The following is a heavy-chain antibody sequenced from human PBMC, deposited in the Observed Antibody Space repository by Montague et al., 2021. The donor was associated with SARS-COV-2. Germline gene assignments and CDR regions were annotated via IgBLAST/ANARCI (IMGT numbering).Heavy chain of an antibody. CDR2: IYFSGST. J-gene: IGHJ3*02. CDR1: GGSISSYY. V-gene: IGHV4-59*08. Sequence: SETLSLTCTVSGGSISSYYWSWIRQPPGKGLEWIGYIYFSGSTNYNPSLKSRVTISVDTSKNQFPLKLSSVTAADTAVYYCARRGLGYCSSTSCQNAFDIWGQGTMVTVSS. CDR3: ARRGLGYCSSTSCQNAFDI. D-gene: IGHD2-2*01.